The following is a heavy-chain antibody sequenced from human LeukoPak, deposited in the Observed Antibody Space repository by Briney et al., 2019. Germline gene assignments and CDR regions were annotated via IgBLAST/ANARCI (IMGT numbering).Heavy chain of an antibody. CDR3: ARTCYDFWSGYYD. V-gene: IGHV4-39*01. Sequence: SETLSLTCTVSGGSISSSSYYWGWIRQPPGKGLEWIGSIYYSGSTYYNPSLKSRVTISVDTSKNQFSLKLSSVTAADTAVYYCARTCYDFWSGYYDWGQGTLVTVSS. J-gene: IGHJ4*02. CDR1: GGSISSSSYY. CDR2: IYYSGST. D-gene: IGHD3-3*01.